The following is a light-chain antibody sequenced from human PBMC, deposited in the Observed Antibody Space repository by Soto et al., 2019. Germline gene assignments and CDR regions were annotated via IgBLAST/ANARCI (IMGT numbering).Light chain of an antibody. CDR3: QQHGSSPLT. J-gene: IGKJ4*01. CDR2: DAS. V-gene: IGKV3-20*01. CDR1: QSVSSY. Sequence: IVMAQSPYTLSVSPRESATLSCRASQSVSSYLAWYQQKPGQALRLLIYDASNRATGIPARFTGSGSGTDFALTISRLEPEDFAVYFCQQHGSSPLTFGGGSKVDIK.